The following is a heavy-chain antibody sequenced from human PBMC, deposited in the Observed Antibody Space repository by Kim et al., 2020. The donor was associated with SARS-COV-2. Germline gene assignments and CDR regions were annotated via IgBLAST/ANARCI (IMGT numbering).Heavy chain of an antibody. CDR1: GFTSADQA. J-gene: IGHJ6*01. D-gene: IGHD1-26*01. CDR3: AKDIARENSFVWMD. Sequence: GGSLRLSCVASGFTSADQAMHWVRQAPGKGLEWVSGISWNGGRPGYADSVKGRFTISRDNANNSLYLQMNSLRPEDTALYYCAKDIARENSFVWMD. V-gene: IGHV3-9*02. CDR2: ISWNGGRP.